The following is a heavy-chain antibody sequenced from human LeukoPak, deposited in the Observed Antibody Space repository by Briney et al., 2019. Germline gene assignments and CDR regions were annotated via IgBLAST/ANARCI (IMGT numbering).Heavy chain of an antibody. CDR3: ALHYDILTSYLFY. Sequence: ASVKVSCKASGGTFSSYIITWVRQAPGHGLEWRGGIIPIFSTTNYAQKFQCRVTITADESTSTAYMELSSLRSEDTAVYYCALHYDILTSYLFYCGQGALVTVSS. D-gene: IGHD3-9*01. CDR1: GGTFSSYI. CDR2: IIPIFSTT. J-gene: IGHJ4*02. V-gene: IGHV1-69*13.